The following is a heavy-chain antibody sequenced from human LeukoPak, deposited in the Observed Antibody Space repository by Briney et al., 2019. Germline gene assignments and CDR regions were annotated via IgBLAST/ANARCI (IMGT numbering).Heavy chain of an antibody. CDR1: GGSISSGGYY. Sequence: SETLSLTCTVSGGSISSGGYYWSWIRQPPGKGLEWIGYIYHSGSTYYNPSLKSRVTISVDTSKNQFSLKLSSVTAADTAVYYCARDRWELLYFDYWGQGTLVTVSS. V-gene: IGHV4-30-2*01. CDR3: ARDRWELLYFDY. CDR2: IYHSGST. J-gene: IGHJ4*02. D-gene: IGHD1-26*01.